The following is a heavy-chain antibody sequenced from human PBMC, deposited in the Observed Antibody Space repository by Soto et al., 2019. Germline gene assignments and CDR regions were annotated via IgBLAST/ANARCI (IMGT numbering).Heavy chain of an antibody. CDR1: GGSFSGYY. V-gene: IGHV4-34*01. D-gene: IGHD2-15*01. J-gene: IGHJ4*02. CDR3: ASKTRADCGGGRCYSDFEY. Sequence: QVQLQQWGAGLLKPSETLSLTCAVYGGSFSGYYWSWIRQPPGKGLEWIGEINHSGSTNYNPSLKSAGTLAVETSKNQFSLKLSSVSAPDTGVYYCASKTRADCGGGRCYSDFEYWGQGTLVAVSS. CDR2: INHSGST.